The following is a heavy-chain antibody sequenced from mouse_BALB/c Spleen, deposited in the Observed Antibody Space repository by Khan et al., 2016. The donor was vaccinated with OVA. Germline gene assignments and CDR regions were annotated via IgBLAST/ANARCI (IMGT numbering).Heavy chain of an antibody. Sequence: VQLQESGAELVRPGASVKLSCKTSGYIFTNYWIHWVKQRSGQGLEWIARIYPGTDNTYYNAKFKDKATLTVDKSSSTAYIRLSSLKSEDSAVYFCAREEALYYFDYWGQGTTLTVSS. CDR1: GYIFTNYW. CDR3: AREEALYYFDY. CDR2: IYPGTDNT. V-gene: IGHV1S132*01. D-gene: IGHD3-2*02. J-gene: IGHJ2*01.